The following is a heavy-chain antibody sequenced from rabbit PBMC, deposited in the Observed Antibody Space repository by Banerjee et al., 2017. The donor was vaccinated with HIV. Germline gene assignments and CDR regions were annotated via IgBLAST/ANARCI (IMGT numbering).Heavy chain of an antibody. CDR3: ARYFDWKHFNL. J-gene: IGHJ4*01. Sequence: QEQLVESGGGLVTPGGSLTLTCTASGFSFSSSYWMCWVRQAPGKGLEWIACIGSSGNTYYASWAKGRFTISKTSSTTVTLQMTSLTAADTATYFCARYFDWKHFNLWGPGTLVTVS. CDR2: IGSSGNT. D-gene: IGHD2-1*01. V-gene: IGHV1S45*01. CDR1: GFSFSSSYW.